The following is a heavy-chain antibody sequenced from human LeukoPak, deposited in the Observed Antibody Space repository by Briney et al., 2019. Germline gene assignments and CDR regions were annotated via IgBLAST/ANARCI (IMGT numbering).Heavy chain of an antibody. V-gene: IGHV4-61*02. D-gene: IGHD6-19*01. Sequence: SETPSLTCTVSGGSISSGSYYWSWIRQPAGKGLEWIGRIYTSGSTNYNPSLKSRVTISRDTSKSQLSLKLTSVTAADTAVYYCARWDDSAWAFGTWGPGTLVTVSS. J-gene: IGHJ5*02. CDR3: ARWDDSAWAFGT. CDR2: IYTSGST. CDR1: GGSISSGSYY.